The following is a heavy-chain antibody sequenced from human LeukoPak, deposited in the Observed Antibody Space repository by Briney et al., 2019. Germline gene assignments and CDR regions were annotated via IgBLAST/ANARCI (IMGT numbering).Heavy chain of an antibody. CDR1: GGSISSYY. D-gene: IGHD2-2*01. CDR2: IYYSGST. Sequence: SETLSLTCTVSGGSISSYYWSWIRQPPGKGLEWIGYIYYSGSTYYNPSLKSRVTISVDTSKNQFSLKLSSVTAADTAVYYCARDLRYCSSTSCHSDYYYYYYMDVWGKGTTVTVSS. CDR3: ARDLRYCSSTSCHSDYYYYYYMDV. J-gene: IGHJ6*03. V-gene: IGHV4-59*12.